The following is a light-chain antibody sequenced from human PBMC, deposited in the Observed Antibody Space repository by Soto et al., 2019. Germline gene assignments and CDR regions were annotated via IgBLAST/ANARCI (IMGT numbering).Light chain of an antibody. V-gene: IGKV3-20*01. CDR3: QQYGSSGT. J-gene: IGKJ1*01. CDR1: QSVYSF. CDR2: DAS. Sequence: EIVLTQSPATLSLSPGERATLSCRASQSVYSFLAWYQQKPGQAPRLLIYDASNRATGIPDRFSGSGSGTDFTLTISRLEPEDFAVYYCQQYGSSGTFGQGTKVDIK.